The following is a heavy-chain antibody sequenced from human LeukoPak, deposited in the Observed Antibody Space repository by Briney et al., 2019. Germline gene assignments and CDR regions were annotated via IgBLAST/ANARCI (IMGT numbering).Heavy chain of an antibody. J-gene: IGHJ4*02. V-gene: IGHV1-3*01. D-gene: IGHD6-19*01. CDR1: GYTFTSYA. CDR3: ARSLSPAFPVAGMDY. CDR2: INAGNGNT. Sequence: ASVKVSCKASGYTFTSYAMHWVRQAPGQRLEWMGWINAGNGNTKYSQKFQGRVTITRDTSASTAYMELSSLRSEDTAVYYCARSLSPAFPVAGMDYWGQGTLVTVSS.